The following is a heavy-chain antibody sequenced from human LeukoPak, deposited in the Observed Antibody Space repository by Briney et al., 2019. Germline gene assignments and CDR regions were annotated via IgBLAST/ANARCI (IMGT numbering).Heavy chain of an antibody. CDR1: GGSINSGSYY. CDR2: IYTSGST. J-gene: IGHJ6*03. Sequence: PSETLSLTCTVSGGSINSGSYYWSWIRQPAGKGLECIGRIYTSGSTNYNPSLKSRVTISVDTSKNQFSLKLSSVTAADTAVYYCARGVVNDFWSGYYYYYMDVWGRGTTVTVSS. CDR3: ARGVVNDFWSGYYYYYMDV. D-gene: IGHD3-3*01. V-gene: IGHV4-61*02.